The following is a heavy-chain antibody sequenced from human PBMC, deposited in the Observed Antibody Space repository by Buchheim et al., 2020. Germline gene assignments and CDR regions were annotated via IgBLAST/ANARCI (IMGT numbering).Heavy chain of an antibody. D-gene: IGHD3-3*01. CDR3: ARSYDFWTGSLYFFDY. J-gene: IGHJ4*02. Sequence: EVQLVQSGAEVKKPGESLKISCKGSGYSFTNYWIGWVRQMPGKGLEWMGIIYPSDSDTRYSPSFQGLVTISADKSFSTAYLQWSSLTASDTAIYYCARSYDFWTGSLYFFDYWGQGTL. V-gene: IGHV5-51*01. CDR2: IYPSDSDT. CDR1: GYSFTNYW.